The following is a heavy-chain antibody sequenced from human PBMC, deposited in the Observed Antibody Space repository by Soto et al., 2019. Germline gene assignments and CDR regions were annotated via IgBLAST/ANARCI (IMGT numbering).Heavy chain of an antibody. D-gene: IGHD3-3*01. V-gene: IGHV3-30-3*01. CDR1: GFTFSSYA. Sequence: QVQLVESGGGVVQPGRSLRLSCAASGFTFSSYAMYWVRQAPGKGLEWVAVISYDGSNKYYADSVKGRFTISRDNSKNPLYRQMNSLRAEDTAVSYCARDPVLSYDFWSGWYFDYWGQGTLVTVSS. J-gene: IGHJ4*02. CDR2: ISYDGSNK. CDR3: ARDPVLSYDFWSGWYFDY.